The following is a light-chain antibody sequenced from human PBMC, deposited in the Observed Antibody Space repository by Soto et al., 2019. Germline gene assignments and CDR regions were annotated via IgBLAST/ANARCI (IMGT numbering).Light chain of an antibody. Sequence: EIVLTQSPATLSLSPGERATLSCRASQSVSSYLAWYQQKPGQAPRLLIYDASNRATGIPARFNGSGSGTDFTLTISSLEPEDFAVYYCQQGLTFGGGTKVVIK. CDR3: QQGLT. V-gene: IGKV3-11*01. J-gene: IGKJ4*01. CDR2: DAS. CDR1: QSVSSY.